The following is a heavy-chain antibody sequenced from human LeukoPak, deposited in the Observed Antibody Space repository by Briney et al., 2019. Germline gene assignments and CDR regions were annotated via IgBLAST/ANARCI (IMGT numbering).Heavy chain of an antibody. CDR1: GYTFTGSY. CDR3: ARGYLRRFDY. V-gene: IGHV1-8*02. J-gene: IGHJ4*02. CDR2: MNPNSGNT. Sequence: ASVTVSCTASGYTFTGSYMHWVRQAPGQGLEWMGWMNPNSGNTGYAQKFQGRVTMTRNTSISTAYMELSSLRSEDTAVYYCARGYLRRFDYWGQGTLVTVSS.